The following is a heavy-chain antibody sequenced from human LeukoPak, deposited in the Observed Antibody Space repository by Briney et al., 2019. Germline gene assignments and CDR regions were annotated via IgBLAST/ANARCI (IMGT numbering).Heavy chain of an antibody. J-gene: IGHJ6*03. CDR3: AKDAPGQGTYCYYYYYMDV. D-gene: IGHD3-10*01. CDR2: ISGDGGLT. Sequence: GGSLRLSCAASGFTFTSYAMTWVRQAPGKGLEWVSSISGDGGLTYYTDSVKGRFSISRDNSQNTLYLHMDSLRAEDTAFYYCAKDAPGQGTYCYYYYYMDVWGKGTTVTVSS. V-gene: IGHV3-23*01. CDR1: GFTFTSYA.